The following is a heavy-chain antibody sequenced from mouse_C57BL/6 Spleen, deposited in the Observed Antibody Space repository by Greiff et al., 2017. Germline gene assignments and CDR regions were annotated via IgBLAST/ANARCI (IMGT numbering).Heavy chain of an antibody. CDR3: ARARYDEAMDY. CDR2: IDPNSGGT. D-gene: IGHD2-14*01. J-gene: IGHJ4*01. Sequence: QVQLQQPGAELVKPGASVKLSCKASGYTFTSYWMHWVKQRPGRGLEWIGRIDPNSGGTKYNEKFKSKATRTVDKPSSTAYMQRSSLTSEDSAVYYCARARYDEAMDYWGQGTSVTVSS. V-gene: IGHV1-72*01. CDR1: GYTFTSYW.